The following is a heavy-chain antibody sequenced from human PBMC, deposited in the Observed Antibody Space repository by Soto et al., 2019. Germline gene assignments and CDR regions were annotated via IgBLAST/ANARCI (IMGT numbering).Heavy chain of an antibody. V-gene: IGHV3-30*18. D-gene: IGHD6-19*01. CDR3: AKDACLGVDGTGFDY. Sequence: LRLSCAASGFTFSSYGMHWVRQAPGKGLEWVAVISYDGSNKYYADSVKGRFTISRDNSKNTLYLQMNSLRAEDTAVYYCAKDACLGVDGTGFDYSGQGTLVPVS. CDR1: GFTFSSYG. J-gene: IGHJ4*02. CDR2: ISYDGSNK.